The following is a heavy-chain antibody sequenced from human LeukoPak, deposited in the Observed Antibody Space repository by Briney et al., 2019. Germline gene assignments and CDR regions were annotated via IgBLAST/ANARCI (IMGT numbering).Heavy chain of an antibody. J-gene: IGHJ3*02. CDR3: ARGSDWDYYDSSGYSPLDI. CDR2: IKQDGSEK. Sequence: GGSLRLSCAASGFTFSSYWMSWVRQAPGKGLEWVANIKQDGSEKYYADSVKGRFTISRDNAKNSLYLQMNSLRAEDTAVYYCARGSDWDYYDSSGYSPLDIWGQGTMVTVSS. CDR1: GFTFSSYW. D-gene: IGHD3-22*01. V-gene: IGHV3-7*01.